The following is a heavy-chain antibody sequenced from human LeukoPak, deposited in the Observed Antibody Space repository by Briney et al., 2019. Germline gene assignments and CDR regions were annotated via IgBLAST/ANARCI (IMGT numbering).Heavy chain of an antibody. J-gene: IGHJ4*02. CDR1: GFTFRTYA. D-gene: IGHD3-10*01. CDR3: AKDPTSGINVWFWNY. CDR2: ISGSGGST. V-gene: IGHV3-23*01. Sequence: GGSLRLSCAPSGFTFRTYAMSGVRQAPGKGLEWVSSISGSGGSTYYADSVKGRFTISRDNSKNTLYVHRNSLRADDTSVYYCAKDPTSGINVWFWNYWGQGTLVTVS.